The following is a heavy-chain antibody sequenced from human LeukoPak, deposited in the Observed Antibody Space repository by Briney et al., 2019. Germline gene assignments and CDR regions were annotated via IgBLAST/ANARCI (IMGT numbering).Heavy chain of an antibody. V-gene: IGHV3-64*05. D-gene: IGHD6-6*01. CDR3: VKGLDYSSSQMDS. CDR1: GFTFKSYA. J-gene: IGHJ4*02. CDR2: INTNGANT. Sequence: GGSLRLSCSASGFTFKSYAMHWVRRAPGKGLEYVSSINTNGANTYYADSVKGRFTISRANSRNTVYAQMNSLTPEDTAVYYCVKGLDYSSSQMDSWGQGTLVTVSS.